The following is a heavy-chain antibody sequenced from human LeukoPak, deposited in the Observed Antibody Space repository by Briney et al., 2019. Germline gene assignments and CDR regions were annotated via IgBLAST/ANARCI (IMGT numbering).Heavy chain of an antibody. V-gene: IGHV4-61*02. CDR3: ARDAHRFPWTSDAFGI. CDR1: GGSISSGSYY. CDR2: IYTSGST. Sequence: SETLSLTCTVSGGSISSGSYYWSWIRQPAGKGLEWIGRIYTSGSTNYNPSLKSRVTISVDTSKNQFSLKLSSVTAADTAVYYCARDAHRFPWTSDAFGIWGQGTMVTVSS. D-gene: IGHD3-3*01. J-gene: IGHJ3*02.